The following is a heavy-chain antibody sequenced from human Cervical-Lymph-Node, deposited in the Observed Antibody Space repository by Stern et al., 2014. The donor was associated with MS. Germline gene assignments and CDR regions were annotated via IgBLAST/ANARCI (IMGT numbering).Heavy chain of an antibody. CDR3: ARGDGSSWFPY. J-gene: IGHJ4*02. CDR2: INPNNGKK. V-gene: IGHV1-2*02. Sequence: VQLVESGAEVRESGDSVKVSCKTSGYTFTHNYIHWVRQAPGQGLEWLGGINPNNGKKKNTQKFQGRATTTKDTANSHLFMEFNRLTSDDTAVYYCARGDGSSWFPYWGQGTLVTVSS. CDR1: GYTFTHNY. D-gene: IGHD6-13*01.